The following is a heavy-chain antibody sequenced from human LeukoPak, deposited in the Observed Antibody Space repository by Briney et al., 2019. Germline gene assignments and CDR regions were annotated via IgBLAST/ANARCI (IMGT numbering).Heavy chain of an antibody. J-gene: IGHJ4*02. Sequence: GGSLRLSCAASGFTFSSYAMSWVRQAPGKGLEWVSAISGSGGSTYYADSVKGRFTISRDNAKNTLYLQMNSLRAEDTAVYYCVRDWGYDSSGYWQKYFDYWGQGTLVTVSS. CDR2: ISGSGGST. CDR1: GFTFSSYA. V-gene: IGHV3-23*01. D-gene: IGHD3-22*01. CDR3: VRDWGYDSSGYWQKYFDY.